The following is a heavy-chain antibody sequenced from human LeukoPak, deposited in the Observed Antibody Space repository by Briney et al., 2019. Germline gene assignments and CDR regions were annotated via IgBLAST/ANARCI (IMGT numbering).Heavy chain of an antibody. CDR2: IWYGGSNK. CDR3: ARDLHRTFDY. D-gene: IGHD4-11*01. J-gene: IGHJ4*02. Sequence: GRSLRLSCAASGFTFSSYAMHWVRQAPGKGLEWVAVIWYGGSNKYYADSVKGRFTISRDNSKNTLYLQMNSLRAEDTAVYYCARDLHRTFDYWGQGTLVTVSS. CDR1: GFTFSSYA. V-gene: IGHV3-33*08.